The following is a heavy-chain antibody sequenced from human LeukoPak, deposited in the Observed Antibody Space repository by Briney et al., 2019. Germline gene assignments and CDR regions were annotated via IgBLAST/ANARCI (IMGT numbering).Heavy chain of an antibody. CDR2: INHSGST. CDR1: GGSFSGYY. J-gene: IGHJ3*02. CDR3: AREYSSSWSRDAFDI. Sequence: SETLSLTCAVYGGSFSGYYWSWIRQPPGKGLEWIGEINHSGSTNYNPSLKSRVTISVDKSKNHFSLQLSSVTAADTAFYYCAREYSSSWSRDAFDIWGQGTMVTVSS. V-gene: IGHV4-34*01. D-gene: IGHD6-13*01.